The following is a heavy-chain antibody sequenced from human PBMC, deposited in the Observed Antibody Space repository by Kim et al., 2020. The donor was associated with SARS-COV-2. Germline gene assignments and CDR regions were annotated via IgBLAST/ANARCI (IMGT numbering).Heavy chain of an antibody. Sequence: SETLSLTCTVSGGSISSGGYYWSWIRQHPGKGLEWIGYIYYSGSTYYNPSLKSRVTISVDTSKNQFSLKLSSVTAADTAVYYCARARDSYKGSYYFDYWGQGTLVTVSS. CDR3: ARARDSYKGSYYFDY. D-gene: IGHD5-18*01. CDR1: GGSISSGGYY. CDR2: IYYSGST. V-gene: IGHV4-31*03. J-gene: IGHJ4*02.